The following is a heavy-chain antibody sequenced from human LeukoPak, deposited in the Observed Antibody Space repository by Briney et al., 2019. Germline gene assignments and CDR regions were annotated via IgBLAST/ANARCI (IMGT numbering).Heavy chain of an antibody. V-gene: IGHV3-30*09. D-gene: IGHD3-9*01. Sequence: GGSLRLSCAASGFTFNNYAIHWVRQAPGKGLEWVAVISYDGTNKYYADSVKDRLAISRDDSKSTVYLQMNTLRPEDTAVYYCARGDYDILTAYYWWGQGTLVTVSS. J-gene: IGHJ4*02. CDR3: ARGDYDILTAYYW. CDR1: GFTFNNYA. CDR2: ISYDGTNK.